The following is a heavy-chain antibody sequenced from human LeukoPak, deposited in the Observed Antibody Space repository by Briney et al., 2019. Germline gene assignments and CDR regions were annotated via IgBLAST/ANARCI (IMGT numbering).Heavy chain of an antibody. V-gene: IGHV3-23*01. CDR3: TRSMGGPPHY. CDR2: ICGDGRGT. D-gene: IGHD1-26*01. J-gene: IGHJ4*02. Sequence: GGSLRLSCAASGFTFSNYGMGWVRQAPGKGLEWVSAICGDGRGTDYADSVKGRFTISRDNSKNTLYLQINILRAEDAALYYCTRSMGGPPHYWGLGTLVTVSS. CDR1: GFTFSNYG.